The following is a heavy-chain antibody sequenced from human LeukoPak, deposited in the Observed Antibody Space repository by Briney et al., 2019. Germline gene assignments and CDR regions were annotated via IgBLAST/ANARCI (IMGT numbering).Heavy chain of an antibody. D-gene: IGHD2-15*01. J-gene: IGHJ4*02. Sequence: GGSLRLSCAASGFTFSSYAMSWVRQAPGKGLEWVSAISGSGGSTYYADSVKGRFTVSRDNSKNTLYLQMNSLRAEDTAVYYCARVRCSGGSCYPFFDFDYWGQGTLVTVSS. CDR1: GFTFSSYA. V-gene: IGHV3-23*01. CDR2: ISGSGGST. CDR3: ARVRCSGGSCYPFFDFDY.